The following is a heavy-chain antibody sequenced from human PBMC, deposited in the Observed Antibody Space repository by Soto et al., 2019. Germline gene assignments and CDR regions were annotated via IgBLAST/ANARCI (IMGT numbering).Heavy chain of an antibody. CDR1: GFTVSSHE. J-gene: IGHJ4*02. D-gene: IGHD3-22*01. V-gene: IGHV3-48*03. CDR2: ISESGSI. CDR3: ARSSGSYRPFDY. Sequence: GGSLRLSCTASGFTVSSHEMNWVRQAPGKGLEWVSHISESGSIYDADSVKGRFSISRDDAKNSLYLQMNSLRDEDTAVYYCARSSGSYRPFDYWGQGILVTVSS.